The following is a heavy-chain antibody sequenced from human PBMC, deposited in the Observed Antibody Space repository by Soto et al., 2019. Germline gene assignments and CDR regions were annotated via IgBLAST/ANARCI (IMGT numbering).Heavy chain of an antibody. J-gene: IGHJ4*02. D-gene: IGHD3-22*01. CDR1: GFTFSHYT. CDR3: ESDSSGPY. Sequence: EVHLVESGGGLVKPGGSLRLTCAASGFTFSHYTMNWVRQPPGKGLEWVSAISGNSNYIYYKDSVKGRFTISRDNAKDSLYLQMDSLTDEDTAVYYCESDSSGPYWGQGTLVNVSS. CDR2: ISGNSNYI. V-gene: IGHV3-21*01.